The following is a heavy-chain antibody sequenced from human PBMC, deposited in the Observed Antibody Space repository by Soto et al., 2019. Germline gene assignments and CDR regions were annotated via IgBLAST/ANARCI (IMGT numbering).Heavy chain of an antibody. D-gene: IGHD6-6*01. Sequence: QVQLVQSGAEMRKPGSSLRVSCKASGGTFSDFAFSWVRQAPGQGLEWMGGIVPRFGSPNYAQKFGGRVTISADTSTSTVYMELRSLKSDDTAVYYCARDGRQFVPNSDNFDIWGQGTTVTVSS. J-gene: IGHJ3*02. V-gene: IGHV1-69*06. CDR1: GGTFSDFA. CDR3: ARDGRQFVPNSDNFDI. CDR2: IVPRFGSP.